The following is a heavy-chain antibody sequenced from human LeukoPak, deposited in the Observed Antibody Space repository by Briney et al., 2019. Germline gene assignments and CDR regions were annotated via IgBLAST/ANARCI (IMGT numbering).Heavy chain of an antibody. CDR2: ISGSGGST. J-gene: IGHJ4*02. D-gene: IGHD3-22*01. Sequence: PGGSLRLSCAASGFTVSSNYMSWVRQAPGKGLEWVSTISGSGGSTDYADSVKGRFTISRDNSKNTLYLQMNSLRAEDTTVYYCAKGQAVIDYWGQGTLVTVS. CDR3: AKGQAVIDY. CDR1: GFTVSSNY. V-gene: IGHV3-23*01.